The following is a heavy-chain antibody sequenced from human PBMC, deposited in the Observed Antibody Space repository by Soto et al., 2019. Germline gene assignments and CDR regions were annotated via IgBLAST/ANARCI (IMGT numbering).Heavy chain of an antibody. D-gene: IGHD3-22*01. CDR1: GYTFITYG. CDR2: NSTYNGNT. V-gene: IGHV1-18*01. Sequence: QVQLVQSGAEVKKPGASVKVSCKASGYTFITYGVSWVRQAPGQGLDWLGWNSTYNGNTRYAERLQGRGTMTTDTTTNTAYMELRHLRSDDTAVYYCARGPTDYYDNSAHYFLDYWGQGTLVTVSS. J-gene: IGHJ4*02. CDR3: ARGPTDYYDNSAHYFLDY.